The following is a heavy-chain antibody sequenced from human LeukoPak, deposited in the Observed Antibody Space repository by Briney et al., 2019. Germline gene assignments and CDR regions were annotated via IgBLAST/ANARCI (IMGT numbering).Heavy chain of an antibody. CDR3: ARPLSAVAGTEDY. V-gene: IGHV3-21*01. J-gene: IGHJ4*02. CDR2: ISSSSSYI. Sequence: GGSLRLSCAASGFTFSSYSMNWVRQAPGKGLEWVSSISSSSSYIYYADSVKGRFTISRGNAKNSLYLQMNSLRAEDTAVYYCARPLSAVAGTEDYWGQGTLVTVSS. CDR1: GFTFSSYS. D-gene: IGHD6-19*01.